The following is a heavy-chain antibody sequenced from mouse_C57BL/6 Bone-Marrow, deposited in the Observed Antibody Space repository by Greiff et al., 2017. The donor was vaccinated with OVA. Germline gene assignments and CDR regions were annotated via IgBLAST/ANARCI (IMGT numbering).Heavy chain of an antibody. Sequence: VQLQQSGTELVKPGASVKISCKASGYSFTDYNMNWVKQSNGQSLEWIGVINPNYGTTSYNQKFKDKATLTVDQSSSTAYMQLNSLTYEDSAVYYCAPVYYGSSYWYFDVWGTGTTVTVSS. V-gene: IGHV1-39*01. CDR3: APVYYGSSYWYFDV. J-gene: IGHJ1*03. CDR1: GYSFTDYN. D-gene: IGHD1-1*01. CDR2: INPNYGTT.